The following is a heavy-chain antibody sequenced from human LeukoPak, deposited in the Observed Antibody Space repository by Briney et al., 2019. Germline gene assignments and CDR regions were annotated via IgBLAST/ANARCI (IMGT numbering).Heavy chain of an antibody. D-gene: IGHD7-27*01. CDR3: ARDLAWGAFDY. V-gene: IGHV3-23*01. CDR2: ISPRGGGT. J-gene: IGHJ4*02. CDR1: GFTVSSNY. Sequence: HPGGSLRLSCAASGFTVSSNYMSWVRQAPGKGLEWLSGISPRGGGTYYADSVKGRFTISRDDSKNMLSLQMNSLRVEDTAVYYCARDLAWGAFDYWGQGALVTVSS.